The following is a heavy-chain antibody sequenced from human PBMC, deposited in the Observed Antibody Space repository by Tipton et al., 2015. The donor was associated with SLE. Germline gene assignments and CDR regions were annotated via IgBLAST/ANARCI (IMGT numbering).Heavy chain of an antibody. J-gene: IGHJ5*02. CDR2: INTNTGSP. V-gene: IGHV7-4-1*02. CDR3: ARGLFPGRPNWFDP. D-gene: IGHD2-21*01. CDR1: GYPFTSYA. Sequence: QLVQSGSELKRPGASVKISCRASGYPFTSYAIIWVRQAPGQGLEWMGWINTNTGSPTYAHDFTGRFVFSLDTSVSTTYLQIMNLETEDTAVYYCARGLFPGRPNWFDPWGQGTQVTVSS.